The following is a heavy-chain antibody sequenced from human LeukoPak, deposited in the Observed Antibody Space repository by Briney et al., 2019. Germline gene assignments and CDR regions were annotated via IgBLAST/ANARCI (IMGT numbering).Heavy chain of an antibody. CDR3: AKLWRSGYYYFDY. J-gene: IGHJ4*02. CDR2: ISGSGGST. CDR1: GFTFSSYA. V-gene: IGHV3-23*01. D-gene: IGHD3-22*01. Sequence: PGGSVRLSCAASGFTFSSYAMSWVRQAPGKGLEWVSAISGSGGSTYYADSVKGRFTISRDNSKNTLYLQMNSLRAEDTAVYYCAKLWRSGYYYFDYWGQGTLVTVSS.